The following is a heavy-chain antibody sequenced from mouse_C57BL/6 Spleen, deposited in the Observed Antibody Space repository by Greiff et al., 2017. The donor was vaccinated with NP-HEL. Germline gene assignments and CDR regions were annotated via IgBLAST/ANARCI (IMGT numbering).Heavy chain of an antibody. V-gene: IGHV1-55*01. Sequence: QVQLQQPGAELVKPGASVKMSCKASGYTFTSYWITWVKQRPGQGLEWIGDIYPGSGSTNYNEKFKSKATLTVDTSSSTAYMQLSSLTSEDSAVYYCARRNVYYDYGMDYWGQGTSVTVSS. J-gene: IGHJ4*01. D-gene: IGHD2-4*01. CDR1: GYTFTSYW. CDR3: ARRNVYYDYGMDY. CDR2: IYPGSGST.